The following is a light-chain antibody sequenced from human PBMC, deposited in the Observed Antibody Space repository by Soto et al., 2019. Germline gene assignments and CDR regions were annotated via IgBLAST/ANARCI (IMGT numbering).Light chain of an antibody. Sequence: EIVLTQSPATLSLSPGERATLSCRASQSVSSYLDWYQQKPGQAPRLLIYDASNRSTGIPARFSGSGSGTDFTLTISSLEPEDVAVYYCQQRSNWPYTFGQGTKLEIK. J-gene: IGKJ2*01. CDR2: DAS. V-gene: IGKV3-11*01. CDR1: QSVSSY. CDR3: QQRSNWPYT.